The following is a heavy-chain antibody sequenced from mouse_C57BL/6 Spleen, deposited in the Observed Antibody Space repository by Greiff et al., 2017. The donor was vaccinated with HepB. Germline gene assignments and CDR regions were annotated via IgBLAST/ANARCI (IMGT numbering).Heavy chain of an antibody. CDR3: ARWRVTTVVARDY. V-gene: IGHV1-64*01. CDR2: IHPNSGST. CDR1: GYTFTSYW. J-gene: IGHJ2*01. D-gene: IGHD1-1*01. Sequence: QVQLQQSGAELVKPGASVKLSCKASGYTFTSYWMHWVKQRPGQGLEWIGMIHPNSGSTNYNEKFKSKATLTVDKSSSTAYMQRSSLTSEDSAVYYCARWRVTTVVARDYWGQGTTLTVSS.